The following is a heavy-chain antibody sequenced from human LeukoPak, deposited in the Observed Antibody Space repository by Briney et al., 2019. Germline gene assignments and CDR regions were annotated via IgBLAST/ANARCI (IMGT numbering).Heavy chain of an antibody. CDR3: ARLGATVVTPSDY. Sequence: SETLSLTCSVSGGSISSSNYYWSWIRQPPGKGLEWIGSIYYSGSTYYNPSLKSRVTISVDTSKNQFSLKLNSVTAADTAVYYCARLGATVVTPSDYWGQGTLVTVSS. V-gene: IGHV4-39*01. CDR2: IYYSGST. D-gene: IGHD4-23*01. J-gene: IGHJ4*02. CDR1: GGSISSSNYY.